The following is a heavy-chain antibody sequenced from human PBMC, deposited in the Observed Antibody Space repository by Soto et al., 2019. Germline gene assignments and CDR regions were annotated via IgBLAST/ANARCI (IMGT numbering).Heavy chain of an antibody. D-gene: IGHD3-10*01. V-gene: IGHV3-49*04. J-gene: IGHJ4*02. CDR3: TTGGAEPIRYYYGSGSHYIDY. Sequence: GGSLRLSCTASGFTFGDYAMNWVRQAPGKGLEWVGFIRGKPNGGATDYAASLKGRFTISRDDSKNTLYLQMNSLKTEDTAVYYCTTGGAEPIRYYYGSGSHYIDYWGQGTLVTVSS. CDR2: IRGKPNGGAT. CDR1: GFTFGDYA.